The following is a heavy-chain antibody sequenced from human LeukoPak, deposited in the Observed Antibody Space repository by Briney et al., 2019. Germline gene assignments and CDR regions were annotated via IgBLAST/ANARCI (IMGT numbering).Heavy chain of an antibody. J-gene: IGHJ4*02. V-gene: IGHV3-49*04. CDR1: GFTFADYA. Sequence: PGGSLRLSCTAPGFTFADYAMSWVRQAPGKGLEWVGFIRSKAYGGTAEYAASVKGRFTISIDDSKSIAYLQMNSLKTEDTAIYYCNTVWWLALDYWGQGTLVTVSS. D-gene: IGHD2-21*01. CDR3: NTVWWLALDY. CDR2: IRSKAYGGTA.